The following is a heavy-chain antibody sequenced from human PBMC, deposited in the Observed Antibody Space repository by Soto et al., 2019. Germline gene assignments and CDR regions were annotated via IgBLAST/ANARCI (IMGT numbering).Heavy chain of an antibody. CDR2: IFFTGAT. J-gene: IGHJ6*02. CDR3: ARARPDSAGSSLGRRLDV. Sequence: QVQLQESGPGLVKPSGTLSLICIVSGESVTFGHHYWSWIRQPPGKGLEWIGHIFFTGATNYSPSLKSRVTMSVDSFKSQFSPNLTSVSAADSAIYYCARARPDSAGSSLGRRLDVWGQGTTVTVSS. V-gene: IGHV4-61*01. D-gene: IGHD3-10*01. CDR1: GESVTFGHHY.